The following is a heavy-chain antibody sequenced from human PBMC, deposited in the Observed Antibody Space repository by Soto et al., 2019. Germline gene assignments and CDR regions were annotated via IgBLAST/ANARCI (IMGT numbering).Heavy chain of an antibody. V-gene: IGHV1-69*13. J-gene: IGHJ4*02. CDR3: ARVGGSEYPPTYYFDY. Sequence: SVKVSCKASGYTFTSYGISWVRQAPGQGLEWMGGIIPIFGTANYAQKFQGRVTITADESTSTAYMELSSLRSEDTAVYYCARVGGSEYPPTYYFDYWGQGNLVTVS. D-gene: IGHD1-26*01. CDR2: IIPIFGTA. CDR1: GYTFTSYG.